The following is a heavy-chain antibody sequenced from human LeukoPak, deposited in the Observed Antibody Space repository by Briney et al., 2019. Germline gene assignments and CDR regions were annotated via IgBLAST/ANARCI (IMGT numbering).Heavy chain of an antibody. CDR1: GGSISSGGYY. CDR2: IYYSGST. CDR3: ARVQGDSSGYYPYWYFDL. J-gene: IGHJ2*01. V-gene: IGHV4-31*03. Sequence: SETLSLICTVSGGSISSGGYYWSWIRQHPGKGLEWIGYIYYSGSTYYNPSLKSRVTISVDTSKNQFSLKLSSVTAADTAVYYCARVQGDSSGYYPYWYFDLWGRGTLVTVSS. D-gene: IGHD3-22*01.